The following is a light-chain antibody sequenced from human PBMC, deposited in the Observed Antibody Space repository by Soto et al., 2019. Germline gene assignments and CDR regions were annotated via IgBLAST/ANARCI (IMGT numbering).Light chain of an antibody. V-gene: IGLV4-69*01. J-gene: IGLJ3*02. CDR2: VNSDGSH. Sequence: QLVLTQSPSASASLGASVKLTCTLSSGYSNYGIAWHQLQPEKGPRFVMKVNSDGSHYKGDGIPDRFSGSSSGAERHLIISSLQSDDEADYYSQTWGTGIQVFGGGTKVTVL. CDR1: SGYSNYG. CDR3: QTWGTGIQV.